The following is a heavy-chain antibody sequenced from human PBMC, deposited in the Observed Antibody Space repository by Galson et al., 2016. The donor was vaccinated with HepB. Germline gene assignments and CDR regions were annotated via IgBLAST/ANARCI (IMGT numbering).Heavy chain of an antibody. D-gene: IGHD2-8*01. CDR1: GFTFINYA. J-gene: IGHJ4*02. CDR3: APQYASTWSSYLKY. V-gene: IGHV3-23*01. CDR2: ISGSGAAT. Sequence: SLRLSCAASGFTFINYAMNWVRQAPGKGLEWVSGISGSGAATYYADLVKGRFTISRDNSNNSLYLHMDSLTVDDTAIYYWAPQYASTWSSYLKYWGQGTLVTVSS.